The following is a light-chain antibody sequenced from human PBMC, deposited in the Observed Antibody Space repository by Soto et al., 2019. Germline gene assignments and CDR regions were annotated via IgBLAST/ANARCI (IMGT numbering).Light chain of an antibody. CDR3: QQYQTYSQ. Sequence: DIQMTQSPSTLSASVGDRVTITCRASQSINTWLAWYQLKRGRAPKLLIYKASTLESGVSSRFSGSGSGTEFTLTVSSLQPDHFATYYCQQYQTYSQFGQRTRVEIK. CDR1: QSINTW. J-gene: IGKJ1*01. CDR2: KAS. V-gene: IGKV1-5*03.